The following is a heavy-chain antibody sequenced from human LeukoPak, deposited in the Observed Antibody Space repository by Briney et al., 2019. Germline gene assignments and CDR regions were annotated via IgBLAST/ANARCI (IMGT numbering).Heavy chain of an antibody. D-gene: IGHD6-19*01. CDR1: GGSISSYY. J-gene: IGHJ3*02. CDR3: ERGKGQWLVRGAFDI. V-gene: IGHV4-38-2*02. Sequence: SETLSLTCTVSGGSISSYYWSWIRQPPGKGLEWIGSIYHSGSTYYNPSLKSRVTISVDTSKNQFSLKLSSVTAADTAVYYCERGKGQWLVRGAFDIWGQGTMVTVSS. CDR2: IYHSGST.